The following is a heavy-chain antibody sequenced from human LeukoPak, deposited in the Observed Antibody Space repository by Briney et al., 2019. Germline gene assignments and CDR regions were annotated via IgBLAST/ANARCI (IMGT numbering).Heavy chain of an antibody. D-gene: IGHD2-15*01. J-gene: IGHJ4*02. CDR1: GGSISDYY. CDR3: ARDLGIFGWLLDN. Sequence: SETLSLTCTVSGGSISDYYWSWIRQPAGKGLEWIGRFHTSGITHYNPSLRGRVSMSVDTSMNQFSLKLTSVTAADTAVYYCARDLGIFGWLLDNWGQGTLVTVSS. CDR2: FHTSGIT. V-gene: IGHV4-4*07.